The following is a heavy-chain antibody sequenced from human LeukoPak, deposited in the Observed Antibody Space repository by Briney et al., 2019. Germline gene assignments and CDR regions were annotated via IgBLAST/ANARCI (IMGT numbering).Heavy chain of an antibody. V-gene: IGHV3-30*18. D-gene: IGHD2-15*01. CDR1: GFTFSSYG. Sequence: GGSLRLSCAASGFTFSSYGMHWVRQAPAKGLEWVAVISYDGSNKYYAGSVKGRFTISRDNSKNTLYLQMNSLRAEDTAVYYCAKDGRVYCSGGSCFGGFDPWGQGTLVTVSS. J-gene: IGHJ5*02. CDR3: AKDGRVYCSGGSCFGGFDP. CDR2: ISYDGSNK.